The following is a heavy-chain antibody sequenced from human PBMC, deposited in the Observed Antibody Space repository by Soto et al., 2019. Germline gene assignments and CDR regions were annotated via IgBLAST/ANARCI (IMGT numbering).Heavy chain of an antibody. CDR2: INSDGSST. V-gene: IGHV3-74*01. CDR3: ARPYYDFWTVYYYGMDV. J-gene: IGHJ6*02. D-gene: IGHD3-3*01. CDR1: GFTFSSYW. Sequence: PGGSLRLSCAASGFTFSSYWMHWVRQAPGKGLVWVSRINSDGSSTSYADSVKGRFTISRDNAKNTLYLQMNSLRAEDTAVYYCARPYYDFWTVYYYGMDVWGQGTTVTV.